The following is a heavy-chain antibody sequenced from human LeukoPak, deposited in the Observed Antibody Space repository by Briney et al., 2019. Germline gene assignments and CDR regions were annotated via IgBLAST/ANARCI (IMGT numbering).Heavy chain of an antibody. CDR1: TLTLNNYW. D-gene: IGHD6-13*01. CDR2: IKQEGSEK. Sequence: GGSLRLSCTASTLTLNNYWMSWVRQAPGKGLEWVANIKQEGSEKYHVDPVKGRFTISRDNAKTSLYLQMNSLRAEDTAVYYCASRAGYTGSWSAFDYWGQGTLVTVSS. V-gene: IGHV3-7*05. J-gene: IGHJ4*02. CDR3: ASRAGYTGSWSAFDY.